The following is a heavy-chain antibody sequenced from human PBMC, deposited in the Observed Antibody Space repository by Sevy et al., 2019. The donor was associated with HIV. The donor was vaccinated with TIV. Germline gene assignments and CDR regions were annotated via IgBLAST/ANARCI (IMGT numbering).Heavy chain of an antibody. J-gene: IGHJ4*02. V-gene: IGHV3-30*04. CDR2: ISYDGSNK. CDR1: GFTFSSYA. D-gene: IGHD5-18*01. Sequence: GGSLRLSCAASGFTFSSYAMHWVRQAPGKGLEWVAVISYDGSNKYYADSVKGRFTISRDNSKNTLYLQMSSLRAEDTAVYYCAREIERGYSYGPFDYWGQGTLVTVSS. CDR3: AREIERGYSYGPFDY.